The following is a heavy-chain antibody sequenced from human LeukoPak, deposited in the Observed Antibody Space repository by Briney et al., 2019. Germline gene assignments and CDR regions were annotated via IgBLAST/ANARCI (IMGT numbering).Heavy chain of an antibody. CDR3: AKDAPYYYDSSGYGGAFDI. V-gene: IGHV3-23*01. J-gene: IGHJ3*02. Sequence: QPGGSLRLSCAASRFAFSSYAMTWVRQAPGKVLEWVSTISGSSGNTYYADSVKGRFTISRDNSKNTLYLQINSLRAEDTAVYYCAKDAPYYYDSSGYGGAFDIWGQGTMVTVSS. CDR2: ISGSSGNT. D-gene: IGHD3-22*01. CDR1: RFAFSSYA.